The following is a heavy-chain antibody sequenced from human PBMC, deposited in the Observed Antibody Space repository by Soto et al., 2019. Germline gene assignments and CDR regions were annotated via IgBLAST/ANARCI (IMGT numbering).Heavy chain of an antibody. CDR2: AYYSGST. CDR3: ATRQGGSYNWFDP. Sequence: SETLSLTCTVSVGSVSSSRYSWGWIRQPPGKGLEWIGSAYYSGSTYYNPSLKSRVTMSVDTSKNQFSLKLSSVTAADTAVYYCATRQGGSYNWFDPWGQGTLVTVSS. D-gene: IGHD2-15*01. J-gene: IGHJ5*02. CDR1: VGSVSSSRYS. V-gene: IGHV4-39*01.